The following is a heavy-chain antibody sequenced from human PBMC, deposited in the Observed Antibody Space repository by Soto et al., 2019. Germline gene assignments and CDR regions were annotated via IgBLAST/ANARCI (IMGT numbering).Heavy chain of an antibody. CDR1: GFTFSNSA. Sequence: EVQLLESGGGLVQPGGSLRLSCAASGFTFSNSAMSWVRQAPGKGLEWVSAISGSGGSTYYADSVKGRFTISRDNSKNTLYVQMNSLRAEDTVVYYCAKRGEKSFDYWGQGALVTVSS. V-gene: IGHV3-23*01. D-gene: IGHD3-10*01. CDR2: ISGSGGST. J-gene: IGHJ4*02. CDR3: AKRGEKSFDY.